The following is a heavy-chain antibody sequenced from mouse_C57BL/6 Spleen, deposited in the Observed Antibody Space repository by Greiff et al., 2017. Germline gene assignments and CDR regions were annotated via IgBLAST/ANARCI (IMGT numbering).Heavy chain of an antibody. CDR3: GRDVSYCYGIDY. J-gene: IGHJ2*01. CDR2: INPNNGGT. V-gene: IGHV1-22*01. CDR1: GYTFTDYN. Sequence: EVQLQQSGPELVKPGASVKMSCTASGYTFTDYNMHWVKQSHGKSLEWIGYINPNNGGTSYNQKFKGKATLTVNKSSNTAYMELRSLTSEDSAVYYCGRDVSYCYGIDYWGQGTTLTVSS. D-gene: IGHD1-1*01.